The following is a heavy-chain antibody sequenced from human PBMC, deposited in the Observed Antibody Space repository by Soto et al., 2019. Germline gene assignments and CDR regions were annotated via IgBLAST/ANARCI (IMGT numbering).Heavy chain of an antibody. V-gene: IGHV3-30*18. CDR1: GFTFSSYG. J-gene: IGHJ4*02. CDR2: ISYDGSNK. CDR3: TKVDYSGSDVVY. D-gene: IGHD1-26*01. Sequence: QVQLVESGGGVVQPGRSLRLSCAASGFTFSSYGMHWVRQAPGKGLEWVTVISYDGSNKYYADSVKGRCTITRDNSKNTLYLQMNSLRAEDTAVYYCTKVDYSGSDVVYWGQGTLVTISS.